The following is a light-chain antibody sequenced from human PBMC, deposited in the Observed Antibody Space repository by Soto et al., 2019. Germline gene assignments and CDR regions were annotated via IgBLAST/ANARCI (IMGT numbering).Light chain of an antibody. CDR2: AAS. Sequence: DIQMTQSPSSLSASVGDRVTITCRASESSSSYLNWYQQKPGKAPKLLIYAASSLQSGVPSRFSGSGSGTDFTLTIRSLQPEDFATYYCQQSYSTPLTFGGGTTVDTK. J-gene: IGKJ4*01. CDR1: ESSSSY. V-gene: IGKV1-39*01. CDR3: QQSYSTPLT.